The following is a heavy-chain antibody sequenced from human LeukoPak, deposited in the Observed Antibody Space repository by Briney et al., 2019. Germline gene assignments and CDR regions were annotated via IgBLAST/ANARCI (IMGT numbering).Heavy chain of an antibody. CDR3: AGIVVVPAAMRSYFQH. Sequence: SQTLSLTCSVSGGSISSGDYYWSWIRQPPGKGLEWIGYIYYSGSTYYNPSLKSRVTISVDTSKNQFSLKLSSVTAADTAVYYCAGIVVVPAAMRSYFQHWGQGTLVTVSS. D-gene: IGHD2-2*01. V-gene: IGHV4-30-4*01. CDR2: IYYSGST. CDR1: GGSISSGDYY. J-gene: IGHJ1*01.